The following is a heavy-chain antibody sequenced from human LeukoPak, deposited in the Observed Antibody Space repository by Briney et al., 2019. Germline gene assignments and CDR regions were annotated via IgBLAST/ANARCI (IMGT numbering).Heavy chain of an antibody. V-gene: IGHV1-69*13. CDR2: IIPIFGTA. Sequence: SVKVSCKASGGTFSSYAISWVRQAPGQGLEWMGGIIPIFGTANYAQKFQGRVTITADESTSTAYMELSSLRSEDTAVYYCASVAAAGTGDAFDIWGQGTMVTVSS. CDR1: GGTFSSYA. J-gene: IGHJ3*02. D-gene: IGHD6-13*01. CDR3: ASVAAAGTGDAFDI.